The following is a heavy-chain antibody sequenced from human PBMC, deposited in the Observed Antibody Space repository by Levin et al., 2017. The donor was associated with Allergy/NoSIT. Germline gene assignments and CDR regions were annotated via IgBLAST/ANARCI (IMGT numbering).Heavy chain of an antibody. Sequence: PSETLSLTCAVSGGSISSGGYSWSWIRQPPGKGLEWIGYIYHSGSTYYNPSLKSRVTISVDRSKNQFSLKLSSVTAADTAVYYCARGGRYFDRWGRGTLVTVSS. CDR2: IYHSGST. CDR3: ARGGRYFDR. V-gene: IGHV4-30-2*01. CDR1: GGSISSGGYS. J-gene: IGHJ2*01.